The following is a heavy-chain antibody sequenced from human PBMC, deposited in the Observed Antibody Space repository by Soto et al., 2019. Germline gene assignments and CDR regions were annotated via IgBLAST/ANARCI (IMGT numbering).Heavy chain of an antibody. CDR3: ARDAVDSSSYYHYYYYGMDV. CDR1: GYTFTRYG. Sequence: QVQLVQSGAEVKKPGASVKVSCKASGYTFTRYGISWVRQAPGQELEWMGWISAYNGNTKYAQKLQGRVTRTTDTSTSTAYMELRSLRSDDTAVYYCARDAVDSSSYYHYYYYGMDVWGQGTTVTVSS. D-gene: IGHD3-22*01. V-gene: IGHV1-18*01. J-gene: IGHJ6*02. CDR2: ISAYNGNT.